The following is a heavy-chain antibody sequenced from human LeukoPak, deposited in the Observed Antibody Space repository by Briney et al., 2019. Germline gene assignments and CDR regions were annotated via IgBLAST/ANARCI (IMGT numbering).Heavy chain of an antibody. V-gene: IGHV3-20*04. Sequence: PGGSLRLSCAASGFTFDDYAMSWVRQAPGKGLEWVSRINWNGGSTSYADSVKGRFTISRDNAKNSLYLQMNSLRAEDTAVYYCAREMLAAVAAQSWGQGTLVTVSS. CDR1: GFTFDDYA. CDR3: AREMLAAVAAQS. J-gene: IGHJ5*02. D-gene: IGHD6-19*01. CDR2: INWNGGST.